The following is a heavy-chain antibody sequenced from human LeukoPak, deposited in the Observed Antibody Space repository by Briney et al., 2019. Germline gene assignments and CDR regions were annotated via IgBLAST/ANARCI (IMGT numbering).Heavy chain of an antibody. CDR3: ARGWRLLWFGESPAYLDY. CDR1: DFSFTSYG. D-gene: IGHD3-10*01. V-gene: IGHV1-18*01. CDR2: ISAYNGST. J-gene: IGHJ4*02. Sequence: ASVKVSCKASDFSFTSYGMSWVRQAPGQGLEWMGWISAYNGSTKYAQKLQGRVTMTTDTSTSTAYMELRSLRSDDTAVYYCARGWRLLWFGESPAYLDYWGQGTLVTVSS.